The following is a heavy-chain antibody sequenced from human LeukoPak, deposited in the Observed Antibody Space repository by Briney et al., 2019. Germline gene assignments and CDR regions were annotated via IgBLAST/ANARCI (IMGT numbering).Heavy chain of an antibody. D-gene: IGHD5-18*01. J-gene: IGHJ3*02. CDR1: GFTFSSYW. Sequence: GGSLRLSCAASGFTFSSYWMSWVRQAPGKGLEWVANIKQDGSEKYYVDSVKGRFTISRDNAKNSLYLQMNSLRAEDTAVYYCARDRRLNSYGYDAFDIWGQETMVTVSS. CDR3: ARDRRLNSYGYDAFDI. CDR2: IKQDGSEK. V-gene: IGHV3-7*01.